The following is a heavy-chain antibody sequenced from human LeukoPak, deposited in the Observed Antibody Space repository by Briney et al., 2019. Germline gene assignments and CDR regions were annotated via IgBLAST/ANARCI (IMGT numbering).Heavy chain of an antibody. CDR2: INPNSGGT. Sequence: ASVKVSCKASGYTFTGYYMHWVRQAPGQGLEWMGWINPNSGGTNYAQKFQGRVTTTRDTSISTAYMELSRLRSDDTAVYYCARDRHIAAAGTPDYWGQGTLVTVSS. V-gene: IGHV1-2*02. D-gene: IGHD6-13*01. CDR1: GYTFTGYY. CDR3: ARDRHIAAAGTPDY. J-gene: IGHJ4*02.